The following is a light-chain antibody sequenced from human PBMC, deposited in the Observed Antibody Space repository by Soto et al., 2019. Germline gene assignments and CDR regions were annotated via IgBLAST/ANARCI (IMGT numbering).Light chain of an antibody. Sequence: IQMIQSPSTLSASVGDRVTITCRASQTISNWLAWYQQKPGKAPKLLIYDASSLQSGVPSRFSGRGSGTEFTLTISSLQPDDFATYYCQQYNFFPRTFGQGTKVDIK. CDR2: DAS. J-gene: IGKJ1*01. CDR3: QQYNFFPRT. V-gene: IGKV1-5*01. CDR1: QTISNW.